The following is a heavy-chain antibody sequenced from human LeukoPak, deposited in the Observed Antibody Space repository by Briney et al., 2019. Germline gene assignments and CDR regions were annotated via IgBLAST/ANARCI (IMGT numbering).Heavy chain of an antibody. Sequence: GGSLRLSCAASGFTFSSYAMSWVRRAPGKGLEWVSGTSGSAGSTYYAGSVKGRFTISRDNSKNTLYLQMNSLRAEDTAVYYCAKGTYSSSPRDYWGQGTLVTVSS. V-gene: IGHV3-23*01. J-gene: IGHJ4*02. CDR1: GFTFSSYA. CDR3: AKGTYSSSPRDY. CDR2: TSGSAGST. D-gene: IGHD6-6*01.